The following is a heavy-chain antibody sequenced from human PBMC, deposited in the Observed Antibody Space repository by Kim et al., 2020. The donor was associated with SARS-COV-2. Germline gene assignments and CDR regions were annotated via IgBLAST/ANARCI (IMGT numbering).Heavy chain of an antibody. D-gene: IGHD6-13*01. J-gene: IGHJ4*02. CDR3: ARHGPDSCSWPPLFDY. Sequence: SSQGQVTISADKSISTAYLQWSSLKASDTAMYYCARHGPDSCSWPPLFDYWGQGTLVTVSS. V-gene: IGHV5-51*01.